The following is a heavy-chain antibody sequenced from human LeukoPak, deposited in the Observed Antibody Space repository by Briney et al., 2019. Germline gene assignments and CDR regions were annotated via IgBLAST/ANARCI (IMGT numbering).Heavy chain of an antibody. D-gene: IGHD3-10*01. V-gene: IGHV3-74*01. Sequence: GGSLRLSCAGSGFTFTRFWMHWVRQAPGKGPVWVARINVEGTTTTYADSVEGRFTISRDENTLYLQMIHLRVDDTAVYYCTRGGEEPFDYWGQGTLVTVSP. CDR3: TRGGEEPFDY. CDR1: GFTFTRFW. J-gene: IGHJ4*02. CDR2: INVEGTTT.